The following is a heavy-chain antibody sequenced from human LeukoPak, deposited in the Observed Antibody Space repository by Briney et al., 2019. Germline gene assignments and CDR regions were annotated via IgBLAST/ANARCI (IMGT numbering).Heavy chain of an antibody. V-gene: IGHV4-34*01. CDR3: ARAPTVTQSGISDY. Sequence: SETLSLTCAVYGGSFSGYYWSWIRQPPGKGLEWIGEINHSGSTNYNPSLKSRVTISVDTSKNQFSPKLSSVTAADTAVYYCARAPTVTQSGISDYWGQGTLVTVSS. CDR2: INHSGST. CDR1: GGSFSGYY. J-gene: IGHJ4*02. D-gene: IGHD4-17*01.